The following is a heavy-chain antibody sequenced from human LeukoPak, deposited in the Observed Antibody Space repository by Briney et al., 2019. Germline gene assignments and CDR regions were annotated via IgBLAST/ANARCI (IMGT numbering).Heavy chain of an antibody. V-gene: IGHV4-59*01. CDR1: GGSISSYY. D-gene: IGHD1-1*01. CDR3: AGEGYDAFDI. Sequence: PSETLSLTCTVSGGSISSYYWSWIRQPPGKGLEWIGYIYYSGSTNYNPSLKSRVTISVDTSKNQFSLKLSSVTAADTAVYYCAGEGYDAFDIWGQGTMVTVSS. J-gene: IGHJ3*02. CDR2: IYYSGST.